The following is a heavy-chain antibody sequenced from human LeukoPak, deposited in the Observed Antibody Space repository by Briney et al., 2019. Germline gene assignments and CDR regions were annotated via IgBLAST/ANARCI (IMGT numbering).Heavy chain of an antibody. CDR1: GFTFSSYV. J-gene: IGHJ4*02. CDR3: AKDISAARTYYFDY. V-gene: IGHV3-30-3*01. D-gene: IGHD2-2*01. CDR2: ISYDGSNK. Sequence: GGSLRLSCAASGFTFSSYVMHWVRQAPGKGLEWLAVISYDGSNKYYADSVKGRFTISRDNSKNTLYLQVNTLRAEDTALYYCAKDISAARTYYFDYWGQGTLVTVSS.